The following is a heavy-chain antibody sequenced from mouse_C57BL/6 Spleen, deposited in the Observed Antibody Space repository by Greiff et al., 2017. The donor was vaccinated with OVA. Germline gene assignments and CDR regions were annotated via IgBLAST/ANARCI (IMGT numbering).Heavy chain of an antibody. CDR3: ASSTGTRFAY. V-gene: IGHV7-3*01. CDR1: GFTFTDYY. D-gene: IGHD4-1*01. J-gene: IGHJ3*01. CDR2: IRNKANGYTT. Sequence: EVMLVESGGGLVQPGGSLSLSCAASGFTFTDYYMSWVRQPPGKALEWLGFIRNKANGYTTESSASVKGRFTISRDNSHSILYLQMNALRAEDSATYYCASSTGTRFAYWGQGTLVTVSA.